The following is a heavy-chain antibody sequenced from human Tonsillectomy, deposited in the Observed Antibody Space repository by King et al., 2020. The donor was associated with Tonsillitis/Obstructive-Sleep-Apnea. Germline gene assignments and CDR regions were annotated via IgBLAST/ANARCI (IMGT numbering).Heavy chain of an antibody. V-gene: IGHV4-30-2*01. CDR2: IYHSGST. Sequence: QLQESGSGLVKPSQTLSLTCAVSGGSISSGGYSWRWIRQPPGKGLEWIGYIYHSGSTYCNPSLKSRVTISVDRSKNQFSLKLSSVTAADTAVYYCARGNSDSSGAYYFDYWGQGTLVTVSS. J-gene: IGHJ4*02. CDR3: ARGNSDSSGAYYFDY. CDR1: GGSISSGGYS. D-gene: IGHD3-22*01.